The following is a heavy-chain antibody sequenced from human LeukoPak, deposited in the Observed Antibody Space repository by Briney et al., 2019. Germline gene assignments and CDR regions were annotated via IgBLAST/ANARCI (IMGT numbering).Heavy chain of an antibody. CDR2: FDPGDDET. CDR3: ATEKDLLLDS. Sequence: GASVKVSCKVSGYSHSELSTHWVRQAPGQGLEWMGGFDPGDDETIYAQKFQGRVTMTEDTSTDTAYLELSSLRSEDTAVYFCATEKDLLLDSWGQGTPVTVSS. CDR1: GYSHSELS. D-gene: IGHD1-26*01. J-gene: IGHJ5*01. V-gene: IGHV1-24*01.